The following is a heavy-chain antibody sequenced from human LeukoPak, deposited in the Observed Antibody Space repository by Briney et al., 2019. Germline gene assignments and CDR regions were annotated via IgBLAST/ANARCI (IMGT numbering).Heavy chain of an antibody. D-gene: IGHD2-15*01. J-gene: IGHJ5*02. V-gene: IGHV4-59*12. Sequence: PSETLSLTCTVSGGSISSYYWSWIRQPPGKGLEWIGYIYYSGSTNYNPSLKSRVTISVDTSKNQFSLKLSSVTAADTAVYYCARDPGDLYCSGGSCYSGWFDPWGQGTLVTVSS. CDR2: IYYSGST. CDR3: ARDPGDLYCSGGSCYSGWFDP. CDR1: GGSISSYY.